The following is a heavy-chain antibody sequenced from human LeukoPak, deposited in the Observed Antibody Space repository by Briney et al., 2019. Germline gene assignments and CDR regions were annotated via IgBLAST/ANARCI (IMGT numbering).Heavy chain of an antibody. Sequence: PSETLSLTCTVSGGSISSDSYYWAWLRQPAGQGVEWIGRIYSSGSTSYNPSLKSRVSISVDASRNQFSLKLSSVTAADTAIYFCARAYQGWWLDPWGQGTLVTVSA. D-gene: IGHD2-15*01. V-gene: IGHV4-61*02. J-gene: IGHJ5*02. CDR1: GGSISSDSYY. CDR3: ARAYQGWWLDP. CDR2: IYSSGST.